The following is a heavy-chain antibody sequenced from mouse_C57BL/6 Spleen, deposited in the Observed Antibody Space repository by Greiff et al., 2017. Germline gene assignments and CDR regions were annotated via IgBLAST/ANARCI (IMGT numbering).Heavy chain of an antibody. CDR1: GYAFSSSW. V-gene: IGHV1-82*01. J-gene: IGHJ4*01. Sequence: VQLQQSGPELVKPGASVKISCKASGYAFSSSWMNWVKQRPGKGLEWIGRIYPGDGGTNYNGKFKGKATLTADKSSSTAYMQLSSLTSEDSAVYFCATDGYYAYAMDYWGQGTSVTVSS. CDR2: IYPGDGGT. D-gene: IGHD2-3*01. CDR3: ATDGYYAYAMDY.